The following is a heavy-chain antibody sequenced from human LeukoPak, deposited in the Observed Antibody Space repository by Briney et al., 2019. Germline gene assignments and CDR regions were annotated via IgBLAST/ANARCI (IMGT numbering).Heavy chain of an antibody. V-gene: IGHV1-8*01. CDR3: ARAVSDCSSTSCYVVVGAGHFDY. D-gene: IGHD2-2*01. CDR2: MNPNSGNT. J-gene: IGHJ4*02. CDR1: GYTFTSYD. Sequence: ASVKVSCKASGYTFTSYDINWVRQATGQGLEWMGWMNPNSGNTGYAQKFQGRVTMTMNTSISTAYMELSSLRSEDTAVYYCARAVSDCSSTSCYVVVGAGHFDYWGQGTLVTVSS.